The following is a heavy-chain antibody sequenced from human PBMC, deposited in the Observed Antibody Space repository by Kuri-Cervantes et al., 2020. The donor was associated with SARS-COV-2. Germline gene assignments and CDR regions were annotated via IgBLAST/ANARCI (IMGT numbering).Heavy chain of an antibody. D-gene: IGHD3-22*01. CDR1: GYTFTAYY. CDR2: IHPNDDAT. CDR3: ARSYFYDSSGYVMDY. V-gene: IGHV1-2*06. Sequence: GGSLRLSCKTSGYTFTAYYVHWVRQAPGQGLEWMGRIHPNDDATNSAQKFQGRVTMTRDTSISTAYMELSRLRSDDTAVYYCARSYFYDSSGYVMDYWGQGTLVTVSS. J-gene: IGHJ4*02.